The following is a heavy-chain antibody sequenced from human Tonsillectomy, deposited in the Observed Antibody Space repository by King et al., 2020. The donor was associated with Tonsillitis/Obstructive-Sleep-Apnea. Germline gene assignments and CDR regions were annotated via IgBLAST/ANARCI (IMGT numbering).Heavy chain of an antibody. CDR1: GYTLTELS. Sequence: QLVQSGAEVKNPGASVKVSCKVSGYTLTELSIHWVRQAPGNGLEWMGGFDPEDGEIIYTQKFQGRVTMTEDTSTDTAYMEVSTLRSEDTAVYYCATLRSGLLDYWGQGTLVTVSS. D-gene: IGHD3-22*01. V-gene: IGHV1-24*01. CDR3: ATLRSGLLDY. J-gene: IGHJ4*02. CDR2: FDPEDGEI.